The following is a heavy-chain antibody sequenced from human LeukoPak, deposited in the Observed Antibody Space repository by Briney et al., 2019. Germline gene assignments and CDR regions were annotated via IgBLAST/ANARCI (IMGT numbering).Heavy chain of an antibody. D-gene: IGHD1-26*01. Sequence: ERSLRLSCAASGFTFSGYGMHWVRQAPGKGLEWVAIISYDGSNQYYADSVKGRFTISRGNSKNTLYLQMNSLRAEDTAVYYCAKRGSSGSYRYLEYWGQGTLVTVSS. V-gene: IGHV3-30*18. J-gene: IGHJ4*02. CDR2: ISYDGSNQ. CDR3: AKRGSSGSYRYLEY. CDR1: GFTFSGYG.